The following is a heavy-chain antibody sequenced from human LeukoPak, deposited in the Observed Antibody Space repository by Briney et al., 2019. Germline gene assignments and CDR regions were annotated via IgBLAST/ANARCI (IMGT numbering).Heavy chain of an antibody. D-gene: IGHD3-3*01. Sequence: ASVKVSCKASGYTFTGYYMHWVRQAPGQGLEWMGWINPNSGGTNYAQKFQGRVTMTRDTSISTAYMELSRLRSDDTAVYYCARSGGLEWLLYNWFDPWGQGTLVTVSS. J-gene: IGHJ5*02. V-gene: IGHV1-2*02. CDR1: GYTFTGYY. CDR2: INPNSGGT. CDR3: ARSGGLEWLLYNWFDP.